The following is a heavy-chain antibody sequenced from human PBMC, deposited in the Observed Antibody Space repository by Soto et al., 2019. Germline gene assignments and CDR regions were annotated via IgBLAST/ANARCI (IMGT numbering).Heavy chain of an antibody. CDR1: GFTFSSYS. CDR3: ARDVWGSAGRYLDY. V-gene: IGHV3-21*01. D-gene: IGHD3-16*01. Sequence: KPVGSLRLSCAASGFTFSSYSMNWVRQAPGKGLEWVSSISSSSSYIYYADSVKGRFTISRDNAKNSLYLQMNSLRAEDTAVYYCARDVWGSAGRYLDYWGQGTLVTVSS. J-gene: IGHJ4*02. CDR2: ISSSSSYI.